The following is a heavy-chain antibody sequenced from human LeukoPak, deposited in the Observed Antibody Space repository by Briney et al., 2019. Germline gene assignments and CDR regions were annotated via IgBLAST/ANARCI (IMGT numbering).Heavy chain of an antibody. CDR3: ARDPRGIGSGWLFDY. CDR1: GYSISSGYY. CDR2: IYYSGST. V-gene: IGHV4-38-2*02. Sequence: SETLSLTCTVSGYSISSGYYWGWIRQPPGEGLEWIGSIYYSGSTYYNPSLKSRVTISVDTSKNQFSLKLSSVTAADTAVYYCARDPRGIGSGWLFDYWGQGTLVTVSS. J-gene: IGHJ4*02. D-gene: IGHD6-19*01.